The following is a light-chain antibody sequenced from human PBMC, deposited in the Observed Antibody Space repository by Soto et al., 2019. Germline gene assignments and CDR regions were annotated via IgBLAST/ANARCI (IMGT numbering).Light chain of an antibody. CDR2: SDS. Sequence: QSAVTQPPSVSGTPGQTVTISCSGSASNIGTNPVSWYQQFPGTAPKLLIYSDSQRPSGVPDRFSGSKSATSASLAIGGLQSDDEADYYCAAWDDSLNGVVIGGGTKLTVL. CDR3: AAWDDSLNGVV. CDR1: ASNIGTNP. J-gene: IGLJ2*01. V-gene: IGLV1-44*01.